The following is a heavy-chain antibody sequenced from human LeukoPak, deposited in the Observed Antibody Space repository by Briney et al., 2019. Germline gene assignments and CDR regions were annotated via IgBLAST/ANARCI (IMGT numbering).Heavy chain of an antibody. CDR1: GFTFGDYA. CDR3: TRDRSWFGELYSNWFDP. D-gene: IGHD3-10*01. Sequence: PGRSLRLSCTASGFTFGDYAMSWFRRAPGKGLEWVGFIRSKAYGGTTEYAASVKGRFTISRDDSKSIAYLQMNSLKTEDTAVYYCTRDRSWFGELYSNWFDPWGQGTVVTVSS. V-gene: IGHV3-49*03. J-gene: IGHJ5*02. CDR2: IRSKAYGGTT.